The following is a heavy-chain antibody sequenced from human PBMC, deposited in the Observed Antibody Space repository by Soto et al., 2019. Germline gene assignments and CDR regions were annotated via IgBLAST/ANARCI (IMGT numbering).Heavy chain of an antibody. J-gene: IGHJ4*02. CDR1: GFTFSSYW. CDR3: ASDSTIFGVVIRRCDY. D-gene: IGHD3-3*01. CDR2: IKQDGSEP. Sequence: EVQLVVSGGGLVQPGGSLRLSCADSGFTFSSYWMSWGRQAPGKGLVWVSNIKQDGSEPYYVESVKGRFNISRDNAKNSLYLQMNCLRSEDTAVYYCASDSTIFGVVIRRCDYCGQGTLFTVSS. V-gene: IGHV3-7*01.